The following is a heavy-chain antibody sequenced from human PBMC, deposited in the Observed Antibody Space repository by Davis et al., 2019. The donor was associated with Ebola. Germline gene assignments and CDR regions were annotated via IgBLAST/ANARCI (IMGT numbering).Heavy chain of an antibody. V-gene: IGHV4-34*01. D-gene: IGHD2-15*01. J-gene: IGHJ4*02. CDR1: GGSFSGYH. CDR2: INHSGST. Sequence: MPSETLSLTCAVYGGSFSGYHWTWIRQPPGKGLEWIGEINHSGSTNYNPSLKSRVTISVDTSQNQFSLKLTSVTAADTAVYYCARSPGEHCGGGGCHSWFDFWGQGTLVTVSS. CDR3: ARSPGEHCGGGGCHSWFDF.